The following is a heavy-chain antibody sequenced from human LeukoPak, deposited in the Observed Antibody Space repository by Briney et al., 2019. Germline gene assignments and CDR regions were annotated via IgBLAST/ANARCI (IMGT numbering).Heavy chain of an antibody. J-gene: IGHJ4*02. D-gene: IGHD6-13*01. CDR1: GFTFNSYA. Sequence: PGGSLRVSCAASGFTFNSYAMSWVRQAPGKGLEWVSAISGSGSSTYYADSVKGRFTLSRDNAKNSLYLQMNSLRAEDTAVYYCTRGGSSSPNDYWGQGTLVTVSS. V-gene: IGHV3-23*01. CDR2: ISGSGSST. CDR3: TRGGSSSPNDY.